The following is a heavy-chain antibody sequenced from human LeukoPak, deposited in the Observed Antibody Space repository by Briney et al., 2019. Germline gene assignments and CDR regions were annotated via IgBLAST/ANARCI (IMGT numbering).Heavy chain of an antibody. CDR2: IIPIFGTA. V-gene: IGHV1-69*05. Sequence: GASVKVSCKASGGTFSSYAISWVRQAPGQGLEWMGGIIPIFGTATYAQKFQGRVTLTRDTSASTAYMELSSLRSEDTAVYYCARPYSGYHHWGQGTLVTVSS. J-gene: IGHJ4*02. CDR1: GGTFSSYA. CDR3: ARPYSGYHH. D-gene: IGHD5-12*01.